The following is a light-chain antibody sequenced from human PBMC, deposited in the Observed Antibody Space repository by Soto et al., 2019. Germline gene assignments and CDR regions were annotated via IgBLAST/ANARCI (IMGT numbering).Light chain of an antibody. J-gene: IGLJ3*02. Sequence: QSVLTQPPSASGSPGQRVTISCSGSSSKIGSNTVNWYQQLPGTAPKLLIYSNHPRPSGVLDRFSGSKSGTSASLAISGLQCEDEADYYCAAWADSLNGFWVFGGGTKLTVL. CDR2: SNH. V-gene: IGLV1-44*01. CDR3: AAWADSLNGFWV. CDR1: SSKIGSNT.